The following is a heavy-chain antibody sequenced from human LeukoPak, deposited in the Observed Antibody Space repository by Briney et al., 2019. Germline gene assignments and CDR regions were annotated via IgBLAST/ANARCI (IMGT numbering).Heavy chain of an antibody. CDR3: ARALSGEFDAFDI. V-gene: IGHV4-34*01. CDR2: INHSGST. Sequence: SETLSLTCAVYGGSFSGYYWSWIRQPPGKGLEWIGEINHSGSTNYNPSLKSRVTMSVDTSKNQFSLKLSSVTAADTAVYYCARALSGEFDAFDIWGQGTMVTVSS. CDR1: GGSFSGYY. J-gene: IGHJ3*02. D-gene: IGHD3-10*01.